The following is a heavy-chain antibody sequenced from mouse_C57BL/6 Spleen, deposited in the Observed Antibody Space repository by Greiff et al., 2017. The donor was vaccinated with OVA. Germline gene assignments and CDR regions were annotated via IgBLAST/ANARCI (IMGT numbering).Heavy chain of an antibody. Sequence: QVQLKQPGTELVKPGASVKLSCKASGYTFTSYWMHWVKQRPGQGLEWIGNINPSNGGTNYNEKVKSKATLTVDKSSSTAYMQLSSLTSEDSAVYYCARWGTTVVATGDYAMDYWGQGTSVTVSS. J-gene: IGHJ4*01. D-gene: IGHD1-1*01. CDR1: GYTFTSYW. CDR3: ARWGTTVVATGDYAMDY. CDR2: INPSNGGT. V-gene: IGHV1-53*01.